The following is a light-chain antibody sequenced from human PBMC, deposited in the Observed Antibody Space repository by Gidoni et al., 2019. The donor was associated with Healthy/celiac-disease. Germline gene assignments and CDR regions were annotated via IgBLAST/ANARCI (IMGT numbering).Light chain of an antibody. CDR1: QSVSSS. Sequence: ETVLTQSPATLSLSPGERATLSCRASQSVSSSLAWYQQKPGQAPRLLIYDASHRATGIPARFSGSGSGTDFTLTISSLEPEDFAVYYCQQRSNWPLTFGGGTKVEIK. CDR2: DAS. V-gene: IGKV3-11*01. CDR3: QQRSNWPLT. J-gene: IGKJ4*01.